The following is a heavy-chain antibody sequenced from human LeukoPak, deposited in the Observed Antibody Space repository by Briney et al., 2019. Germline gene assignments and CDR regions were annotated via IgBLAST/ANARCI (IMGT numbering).Heavy chain of an antibody. V-gene: IGHV1-18*01. CDR3: ARDQYYYDSSGYYGGY. CDR1: GYTFTSYG. Sequence: ASVKVSCKASGYTFTSYGISWVRQAPVQGLEWMGWISAYNGNTNYAQKLQGRVTMTTDTSTSTAYMELRSLRSDDTAVYYCARDQYYYDSSGYYGGYWGQGTLVTVSS. D-gene: IGHD3-22*01. J-gene: IGHJ4*02. CDR2: ISAYNGNT.